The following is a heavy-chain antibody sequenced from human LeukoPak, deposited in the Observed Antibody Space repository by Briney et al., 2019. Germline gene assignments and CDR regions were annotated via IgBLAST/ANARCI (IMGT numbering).Heavy chain of an antibody. CDR3: ARDNSSSWWVGLFDY. CDR1: GFTFSNYW. D-gene: IGHD6-13*01. CDR2: INSDGSST. V-gene: IGHV3-74*01. Sequence: GGSLRLSCAASGFTFSNYWMHWVRQAPGKGLVWVSRINSDGSSTSYADSVKGRFTISRDNAKNTPYLQMNSLRAEDTAVYYCARDNSSSWWVGLFDYCGQGTLVTVSS. J-gene: IGHJ4*02.